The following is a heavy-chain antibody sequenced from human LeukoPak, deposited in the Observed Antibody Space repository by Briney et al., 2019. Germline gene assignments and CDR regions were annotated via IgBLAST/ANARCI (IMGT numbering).Heavy chain of an antibody. CDR3: AKDKFRNYDAFDI. Sequence: GGSLRLSCEASGFTFSNYAMTWVRQAPGKGLEWVSGINDSGTGTYYADSVKGRLSISRGKSKNTLYLQMNSLTAEDTAVYYCAKDKFRNYDAFDIWGLGTMVTVSS. J-gene: IGHJ3*02. V-gene: IGHV3-23*01. CDR1: GFTFSNYA. CDR2: INDSGTGT. D-gene: IGHD1-7*01.